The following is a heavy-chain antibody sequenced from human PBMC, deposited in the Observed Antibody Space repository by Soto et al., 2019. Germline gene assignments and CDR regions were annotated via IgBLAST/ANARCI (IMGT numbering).Heavy chain of an antibody. J-gene: IGHJ6*02. CDR3: AKEVKRRDFWSGYYHPYYYGMDV. D-gene: IGHD3-3*01. V-gene: IGHV3-23*01. Sequence: GGSLRLSCAASGFTFSSYAMSWVRQAPGKGLEWVSAISGSGGSTYYADSVKGRFTISRDNSKNTLYLQMNSLRAEDTAVYYCAKEVKRRDFWSGYYHPYYYGMDVWGQGTTVTVSS. CDR2: ISGSGGST. CDR1: GFTFSSYA.